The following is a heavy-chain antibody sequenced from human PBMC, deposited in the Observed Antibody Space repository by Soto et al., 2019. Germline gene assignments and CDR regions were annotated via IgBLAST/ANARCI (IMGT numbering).Heavy chain of an antibody. CDR2: ITNDGSNK. CDR3: ARERLQVFDI. Sequence: GGSLRLSCAASGFTFSSYGMHWVRQAPGKGLEWVAVITNDGSNKYYADSVKGRFTISRDNSKNTPYLQMNSLRAEDTAVYYCARERLQVFDIWGQGTMVTVSS. D-gene: IGHD2-15*01. CDR1: GFTFSSYG. V-gene: IGHV3-30*03. J-gene: IGHJ3*02.